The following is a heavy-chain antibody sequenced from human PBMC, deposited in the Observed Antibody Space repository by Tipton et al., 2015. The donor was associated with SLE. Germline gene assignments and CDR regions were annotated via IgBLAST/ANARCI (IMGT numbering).Heavy chain of an antibody. V-gene: IGHV4-31*03. CDR2: ISYSGTT. J-gene: IGHJ5*02. Sequence: TLSLTCTVSGASINSRGDFWTWVRQHPGKGLEWIGYISYSGTTYYNPSLKSRETISEDSSKNKFSLKLSSVTAADTAVYYCAREATDHGGVFVPWVQGFLVTVSS. CDR1: GASINSRGDF. CDR3: AREATDHGGVFVP. D-gene: IGHD4-23*01.